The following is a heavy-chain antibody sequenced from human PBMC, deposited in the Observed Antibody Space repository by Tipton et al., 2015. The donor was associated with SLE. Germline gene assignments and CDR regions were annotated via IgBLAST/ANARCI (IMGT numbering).Heavy chain of an antibody. J-gene: IGHJ3*02. V-gene: IGHV3-30*02. CDR2: IRYDGSNK. Sequence: GSLRLSCAASGFTFSSYGMHWVRQAPGKGLEWVAFIRYDGSNKYYADSVKGRFTISRDNSKNTLYLQMNSLRAEDTAVYYCAKGPIAARNAFDIWGQGTMVTVSS. CDR1: GFTFSSYG. CDR3: AKGPIAARNAFDI. D-gene: IGHD6-6*01.